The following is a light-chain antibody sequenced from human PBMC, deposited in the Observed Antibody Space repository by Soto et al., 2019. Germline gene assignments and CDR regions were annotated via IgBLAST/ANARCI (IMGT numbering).Light chain of an antibody. J-gene: IGLJ2*01. CDR3: CSYAGTYTLV. Sequence: QSALTQPRSVSGSPGQSVTISCTGTSSDVGKYDYVSWYQQHPDKAPKLMIYDVIKRPSEVPDRFSGSKSGNTASLTISGLQAEDEADYYCCSYAGTYTLVFGGGTKLTVL. V-gene: IGLV2-11*01. CDR1: SSDVGKYDY. CDR2: DVI.